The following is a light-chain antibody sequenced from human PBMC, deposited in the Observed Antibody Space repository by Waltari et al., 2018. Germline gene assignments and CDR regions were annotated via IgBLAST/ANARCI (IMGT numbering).Light chain of an antibody. CDR1: QSVGSS. CDR3: QQRSNWPPIT. V-gene: IGKV3-11*01. Sequence: EIVLTQSPVTLSLAPGARATPSCWASQSVGSSLAWYQQKPGQAPRLLMYDASNRPTGVPARFNGSGSGTDFTLTIISLQSEDSAVYYCQQRSNWPPITFGQGTRLEIK. J-gene: IGKJ5*01. CDR2: DAS.